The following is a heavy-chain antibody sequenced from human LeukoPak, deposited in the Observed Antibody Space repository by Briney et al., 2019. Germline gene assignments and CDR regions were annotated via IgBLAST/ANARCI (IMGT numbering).Heavy chain of an antibody. CDR3: ANNLVWGYSYGIAFDY. D-gene: IGHD5-18*01. Sequence: GGSLRLSCAASGFTFSSYAMSWVRHAPGKGLELVSAISGSGGSTYYADSVKGRFTISRDNSKNTLYLQMNSLRAEDTAVYYCANNLVWGYSYGIAFDYWGQGTLVTVSS. J-gene: IGHJ4*02. V-gene: IGHV3-23*01. CDR2: ISGSGGST. CDR1: GFTFSSYA.